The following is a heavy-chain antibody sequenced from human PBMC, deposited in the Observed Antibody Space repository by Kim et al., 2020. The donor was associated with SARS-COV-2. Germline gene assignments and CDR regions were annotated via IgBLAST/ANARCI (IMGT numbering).Heavy chain of an antibody. D-gene: IGHD2-21*02. V-gene: IGHV3-30*01. J-gene: IGHJ6*03. CDR3: ARGGNSPYYYYMDV. Sequence: ADSVKGRFTISRDNSKNTLYLQMNSLRAEDTAVYYCARGGNSPYYYYMDVWGKGTTVTVSS.